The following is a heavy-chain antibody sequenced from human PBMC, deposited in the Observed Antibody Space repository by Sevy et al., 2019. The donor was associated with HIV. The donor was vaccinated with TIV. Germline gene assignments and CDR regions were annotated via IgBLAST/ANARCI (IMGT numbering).Heavy chain of an antibody. V-gene: IGHV4-31*03. Sequence: SETLSLTCTVSGGSISSGGYYWSWIRQHPGKGLEWIGYIYYSGTTYSNPSLKSRVTISVDTSKNQFSLKLSSLTAAYTAVYYCARVNYYDSITIKPSHFDYWGQGTLVTVSS. CDR3: ARVNYYDSITIKPSHFDY. CDR1: GGSISSGGYY. D-gene: IGHD3-22*01. J-gene: IGHJ4*02. CDR2: IYYSGTT.